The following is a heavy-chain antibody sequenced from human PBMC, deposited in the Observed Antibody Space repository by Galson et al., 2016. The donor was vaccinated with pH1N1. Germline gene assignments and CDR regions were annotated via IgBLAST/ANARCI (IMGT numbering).Heavy chain of an antibody. J-gene: IGHJ3*02. CDR1: GGSISSGGYY. CDR3: ARNGNYYDSSGYYYSGVWAFDI. CDR2: IYYSGST. Sequence: TLSLTCTVSGGSISSGGYYWSWIRQHPGKGLEWIGYIYYSGSTYYNPSLKSRVTISVDTSKNQFSLKLSSVTAADTAVYYWARNGNYYDSSGYYYSGVWAFDISVQGTMFTVSS. V-gene: IGHV4-31*03. D-gene: IGHD3-22*01.